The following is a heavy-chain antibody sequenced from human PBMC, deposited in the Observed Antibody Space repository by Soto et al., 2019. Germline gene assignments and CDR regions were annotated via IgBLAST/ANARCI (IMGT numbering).Heavy chain of an antibody. D-gene: IGHD3-16*01. CDR3: AKYAGGDLPPGFDY. CDR2: ISVSGGST. Sequence: EVQLLESGGGLVQPGGSLRLSCVASGFTFRSYVVSWVRQAPGKGLEWVSSISVSGGSTYYADPVKGRFTISRDNSKNTLYLQMNSLRVEDTAIYYCAKYAGGDLPPGFDYWGQGTLVTVSS. V-gene: IGHV3-23*01. CDR1: GFTFRSYV. J-gene: IGHJ4*02.